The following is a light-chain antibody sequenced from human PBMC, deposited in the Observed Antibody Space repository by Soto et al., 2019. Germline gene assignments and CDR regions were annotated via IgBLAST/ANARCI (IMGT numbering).Light chain of an antibody. CDR3: QQYTISWT. J-gene: IGKJ1*01. CDR1: QSISSW. CDR2: KAS. V-gene: IGKV1-5*03. Sequence: QMTQSPSTLSASVGDRVTITCRARQSISSWLAWYQQKPGKAPKLLIYKASNLQSGVPSRFSGSGSGTEFTLTISSLQPDDFATYYCQQYTISWTFGQVTKVEIK.